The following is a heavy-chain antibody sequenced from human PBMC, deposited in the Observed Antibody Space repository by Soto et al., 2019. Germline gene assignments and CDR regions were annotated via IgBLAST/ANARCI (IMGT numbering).Heavy chain of an antibody. CDR1: GFTFTSSA. Sequence: SVKVSCKASGFTFTSSAVQWVRQARGQRLEWIGWIVVGSGNTNYAQKFQERVTITRDMSTSTAYMELSSLRSEDTAVYYCAAVRMMAGTNAFDIWGQGTMVTVSS. J-gene: IGHJ3*02. CDR3: AAVRMMAGTNAFDI. CDR2: IVVGSGNT. V-gene: IGHV1-58*01. D-gene: IGHD6-19*01.